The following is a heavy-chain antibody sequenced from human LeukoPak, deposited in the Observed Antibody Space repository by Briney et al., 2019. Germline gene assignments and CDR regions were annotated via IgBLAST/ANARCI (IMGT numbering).Heavy chain of an antibody. V-gene: IGHV3-53*01. CDR1: GFTVSSNY. J-gene: IGHJ4*02. D-gene: IGHD3-10*01. CDR2: IYSGGST. CDR3: ARVQYYGSGSYYE. Sequence: PGGSLRLSCAASGFTVSSNYMSWVRQAPGKGLEWVSVIYSGGSTYYADSVKGRFTISRDNSKNTLYLQMNGLRAEDTAVYYCARVQYYGSGSYYEWGQGTLVTVSS.